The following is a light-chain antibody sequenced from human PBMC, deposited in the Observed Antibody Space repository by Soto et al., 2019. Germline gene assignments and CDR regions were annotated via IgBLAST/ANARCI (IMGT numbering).Light chain of an antibody. CDR2: WAS. J-gene: IGKJ2*01. CDR1: QSVLYSSNNKNY. Sequence: DIVMTQSPESLAVSLGERATINCKSSQSVLYSSNNKNYIAWFQQKPGQAPKLLIYWASTRESGVPDRFSGSESGTDFTLTISSLQAEDVGLYYCQQYYTSPYTFGQGTKLEIK. V-gene: IGKV4-1*01. CDR3: QQYYTSPYT.